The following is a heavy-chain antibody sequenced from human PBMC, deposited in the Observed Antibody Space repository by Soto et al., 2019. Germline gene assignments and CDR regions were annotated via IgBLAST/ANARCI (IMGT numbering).Heavy chain of an antibody. CDR2: TYYRSNWYT. Sequence: PSQTLALTCAISGDSVSTNSPTWDWIRQSPSRGLEWLGRTYYRSNWYTDYAVSVKGRITISPDTSNNQLSLQLNSVTPDDTAVYYCARLIGNSWLDSWGQGTLVTVSS. J-gene: IGHJ5*01. D-gene: IGHD2-8*01. CDR3: ARLIGNSWLDS. V-gene: IGHV6-1*01. CDR1: GDSVSTNSPT.